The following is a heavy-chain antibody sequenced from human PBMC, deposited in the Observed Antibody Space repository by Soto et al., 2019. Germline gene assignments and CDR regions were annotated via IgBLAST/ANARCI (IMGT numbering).Heavy chain of an antibody. V-gene: IGHV1-2*02. Sequence: QVQLVQSGAEVKKPGASVKVSCKASGYTFTGYYMHWVRQAPGQGLEWMGWINPNSGGTNYAQKFQGRGTMTRDTSISTAYMELSRLRSDDTAVYYCARDWSPNGAYCSGGSCYPDYWGQGTLVTVSS. CDR1: GYTFTGYY. D-gene: IGHD2-15*01. CDR2: INPNSGGT. J-gene: IGHJ4*02. CDR3: ARDWSPNGAYCSGGSCYPDY.